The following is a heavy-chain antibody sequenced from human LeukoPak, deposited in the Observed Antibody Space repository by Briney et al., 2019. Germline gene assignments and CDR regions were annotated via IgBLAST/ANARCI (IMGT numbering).Heavy chain of an antibody. V-gene: IGHV3-74*01. CDR2: IDSDGSTT. D-gene: IGHD3-10*02. CDR3: AELGITMIGGV. J-gene: IGHJ6*04. Sequence: GRSLRLSCAASGFTFSNYWMHWVRQAPGKGLEWVSRIDSDGSTTNYAHSVKGRFTISRDNAKNTVYLQMNSLRAEDTAVYYCAELGITMIGGVWGKGTTVTISS. CDR1: GFTFSNYW.